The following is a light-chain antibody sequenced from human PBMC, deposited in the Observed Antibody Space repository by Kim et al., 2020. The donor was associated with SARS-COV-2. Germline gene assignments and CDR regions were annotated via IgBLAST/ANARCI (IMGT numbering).Light chain of an antibody. J-gene: IGLJ2*01. CDR1: ALPKQY. Sequence: SAGQTARITCSEDALPKQYAYWYQQKPGQAPVLGIFKDSERPSGIPERFSGSSSGTTVTLTISGVQAEDEADYYCQSADTSGTSVLFGGGTELTVL. CDR2: KDS. V-gene: IGLV3-25*03. CDR3: QSADTSGTSVL.